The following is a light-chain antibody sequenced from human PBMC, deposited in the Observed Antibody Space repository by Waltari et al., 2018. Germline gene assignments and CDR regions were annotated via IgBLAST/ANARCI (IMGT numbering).Light chain of an antibody. J-gene: IGKJ1*01. V-gene: IGKV3-20*01. CDR1: QSVSRY. Sequence: SCRASQSVSRYVAWYQQKPGQAPRRLSYDASSRATGIPDRFSGSGSGTDFSLTISRLEPDDFAVYYCQKYVSLPATFGQGTKVEIK. CDR2: DAS. CDR3: QKYVSLPAT.